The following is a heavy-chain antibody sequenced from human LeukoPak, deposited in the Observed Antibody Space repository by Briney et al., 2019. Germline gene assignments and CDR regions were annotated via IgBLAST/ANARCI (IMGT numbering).Heavy chain of an antibody. CDR1: GFNFDDYG. Sequence: PGGSLRLSCAASGFNFDDYGMSWVRQIPDKGLEWVAGVNSNGYSAGYADSVRGRFTITRDNAKNSLYLEMGSLRLEDTAFYYCTRGYSTRHFPFDSWGQGTLVTVSS. D-gene: IGHD2-2*01. J-gene: IGHJ4*02. CDR3: TRGYSTRHFPFDS. V-gene: IGHV3-20*04. CDR2: VNSNGYSA.